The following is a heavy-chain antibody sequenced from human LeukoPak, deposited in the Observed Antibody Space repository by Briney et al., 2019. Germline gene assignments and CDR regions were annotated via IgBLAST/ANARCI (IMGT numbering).Heavy chain of an antibody. J-gene: IGHJ4*02. V-gene: IGHV3-11*04. D-gene: IGHD2-2*01. Sequence: GGPQRLSCATSGFTFRDYYMSWIRQAPGEGLEGVSYSSSSGGSIYYADSVKRRFIISRDNDKDSLYLQMNSLRAEDTAVYYCARWVCSPNSCYYFDHWGQGTLVVVSS. CDR1: GFTFRDYY. CDR2: SSSSGGSI. CDR3: ARWVCSPNSCYYFDH.